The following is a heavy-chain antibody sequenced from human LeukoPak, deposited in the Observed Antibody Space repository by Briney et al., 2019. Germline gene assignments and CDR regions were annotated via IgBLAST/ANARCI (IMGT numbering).Heavy chain of an antibody. V-gene: IGHV6-1*01. CDR2: TYYRSKWYN. Sequence: ASQTLSLTCAISGDSVSSNSAAWNWIRQSPSRGLEWLGRTYYRSKWYNDYAVSVKSRIIINPDTSKNQFSLKLSSVTAVDTAVYYCATSTYYDFWSGYYDGGSDYAFDIWGQGTMVTVSS. CDR1: GDSVSSNSAA. CDR3: ATSTYYDFWSGYYDGGSDYAFDI. J-gene: IGHJ3*02. D-gene: IGHD3-3*01.